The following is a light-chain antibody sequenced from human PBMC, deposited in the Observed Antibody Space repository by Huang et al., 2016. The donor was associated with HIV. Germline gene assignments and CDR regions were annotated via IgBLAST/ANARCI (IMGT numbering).Light chain of an antibody. J-gene: IGKJ3*01. CDR2: GAF. Sequence: EIVMTQSPATLSVSPGERATLSCRASQGVRTNLAWYQQKPGQAPRLVIDGAFTRAPGTPDRFSGSGSGTEFTLTISSLQTEDVAVYYCQQYNKWPDFTFGPGTKVDV. CDR3: QQYNKWPDFT. CDR1: QGVRTN. V-gene: IGKV3-15*01.